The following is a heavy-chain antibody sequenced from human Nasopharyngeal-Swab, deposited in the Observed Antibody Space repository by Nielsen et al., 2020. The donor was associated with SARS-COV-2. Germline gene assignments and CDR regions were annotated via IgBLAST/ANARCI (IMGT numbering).Heavy chain of an antibody. CDR2: ISGSGGST. J-gene: IGHJ4*02. V-gene: IGHV3-23*01. D-gene: IGHD3-3*01. CDR3: AKPTGPYYDFWSGYYSFDY. CDR1: GFTFSSYA. Sequence: GESLKISCAASGFTFSSYAMSWVRQAPGKGLEWVSAISGSGGSTYYADSVKGRFTISRDNSKNTLYLQMNSLRAEDTAIYYCAKPTGPYYDFWSGYYSFDYWGQGTLVTVSS.